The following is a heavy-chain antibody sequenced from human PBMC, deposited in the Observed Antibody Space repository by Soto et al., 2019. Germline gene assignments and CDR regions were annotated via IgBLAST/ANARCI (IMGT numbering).Heavy chain of an antibody. CDR3: ATLADNWNDATSEMNDY. J-gene: IGHJ4*02. Sequence: GASVKVSCKVSGYTLTELSMHWVRQAPGKGLEWMGGFDPEDGETIYAQKFQGRVTMTEDTSTDTAYMELSSLRSEDTAVYYCATLADNWNDATSEMNDYWGQGTLVTVSS. V-gene: IGHV1-24*01. D-gene: IGHD1-1*01. CDR2: FDPEDGET. CDR1: GYTLTELS.